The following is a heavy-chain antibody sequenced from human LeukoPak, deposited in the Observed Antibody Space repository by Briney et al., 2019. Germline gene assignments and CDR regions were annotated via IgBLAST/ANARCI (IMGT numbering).Heavy chain of an antibody. V-gene: IGHV3-23*01. J-gene: IGHJ4*02. Sequence: GGSLRLSCAASGFTFSSYGMSWVRQAPGKGLEWVSAITGNGGNTFYADSVKGRFTISRDNSKNTLYLQMNSLRAEDTAVYYCAAEYCSSTSCYLRSGYDPFDYWGQGTLVTVSS. D-gene: IGHD2-2*01. CDR1: GFTFSSYG. CDR2: ITGNGGNT. CDR3: AAEYCSSTSCYLRSGYDPFDY.